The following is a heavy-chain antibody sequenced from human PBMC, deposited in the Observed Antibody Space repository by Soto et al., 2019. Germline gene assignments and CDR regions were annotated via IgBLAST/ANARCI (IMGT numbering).Heavy chain of an antibody. J-gene: IGHJ6*03. CDR2: ISSNGVGT. D-gene: IGHD6-6*01. CDR3: ARRARPNFYYMDV. V-gene: IGHV3-64*01. CDR1: GFTLSGYA. Sequence: EVQLAESGGGLAQPGGSLRLSCAASGFTLSGYAMDWVRQAPGKGLEYVSGISSNGVGTYYANSVQGRFTISRDNSKNTVFLQWGSLRPEDRAVYYCARRARPNFYYMDVW.